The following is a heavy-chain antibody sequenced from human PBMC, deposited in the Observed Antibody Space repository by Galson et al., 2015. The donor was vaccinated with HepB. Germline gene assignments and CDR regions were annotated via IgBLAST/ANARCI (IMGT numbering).Heavy chain of an antibody. CDR1: EFTLSSTH. Sequence: SLRLSCAASEFTLSSTHLTWVRQAPGTGLEWVALIYSGGATEYADSVKGRFTISRDNFKNTIYLQMDGLRAEDTAVYYCAKALFGSSPVFDYWGQGALVIVSS. CDR2: IYSGGAT. D-gene: IGHD3-10*01. J-gene: IGHJ4*02. V-gene: IGHV3-53*01. CDR3: AKALFGSSPVFDY.